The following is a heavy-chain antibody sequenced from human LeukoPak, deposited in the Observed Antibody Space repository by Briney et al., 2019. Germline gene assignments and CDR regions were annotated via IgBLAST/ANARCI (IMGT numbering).Heavy chain of an antibody. V-gene: IGHV3-33*06. CDR1: GVTFSTYG. J-gene: IGHJ4*02. D-gene: IGHD6-19*01. Sequence: GGSLRLSCAASGVTFSTYGMHWVRQAPGKGLEWVAVIWYDGTNKYYADSVKGRFIISRDNSKNTLYLQMNSLRAEDTAVYYCAKRYSSSWNFDYWGQGTLVTVSS. CDR2: IWYDGTNK. CDR3: AKRYSSSWNFDY.